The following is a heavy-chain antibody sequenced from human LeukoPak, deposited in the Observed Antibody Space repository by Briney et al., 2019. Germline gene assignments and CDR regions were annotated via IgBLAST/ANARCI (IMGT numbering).Heavy chain of an antibody. CDR1: GYTFTGYY. J-gene: IGHJ4*02. CDR2: INPNSGGT. D-gene: IGHD4-17*01. Sequence: ASVKVSCKASGYTFTGYYMHWVRQAPGQGLEWMGWINPNSGGTNYAQKFRGRVTMTRDTSISTVYMELSSLRSEDTAVYYCASLGPMTTVTESWDWGQGTLVTVSS. V-gene: IGHV1-2*02. CDR3: ASLGPMTTVTESWD.